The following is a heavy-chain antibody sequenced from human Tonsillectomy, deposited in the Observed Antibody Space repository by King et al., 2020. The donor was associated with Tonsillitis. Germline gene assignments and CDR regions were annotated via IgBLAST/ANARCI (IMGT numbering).Heavy chain of an antibody. CDR3: ARAGRSSFDY. J-gene: IGHJ4*02. CDR2: IHHSGTT. V-gene: IGHV4-38-2*01. Sequence: LQLQESGPGLVKPSETLSLTCAVSDHSISSGYYWGWIRQPPGKGLEWIGSIHHSGTTYYNPSLQSRVTISVDTSKNQFSLKLSSVTAADTAMYYCARAGRSSFDYWGQGTLVTVSS. CDR1: DHSISSGYY. D-gene: IGHD1-14*01.